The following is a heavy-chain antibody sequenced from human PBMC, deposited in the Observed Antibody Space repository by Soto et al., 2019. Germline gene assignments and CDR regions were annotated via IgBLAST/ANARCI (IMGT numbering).Heavy chain of an antibody. CDR2: AYYRSRWYN. Sequence: QLQLQESGSGLVKPSQTLSLTCAISGDSVSSNSAAWNWIRLSPSRGLEWLARAYYRSRWYNDSAVSVRSRITVKPDTSKNQFSLQLTSVTPEDTAVYYCAGTTSHQWYYMDVWGKGTTVTVSS. J-gene: IGHJ6*03. CDR3: AGTTSHQWYYMDV. D-gene: IGHD1-7*01. V-gene: IGHV6-1*01. CDR1: GDSVSSNSAA.